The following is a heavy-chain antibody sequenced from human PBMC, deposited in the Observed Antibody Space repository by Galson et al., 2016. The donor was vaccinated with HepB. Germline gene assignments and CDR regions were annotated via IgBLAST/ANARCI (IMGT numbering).Heavy chain of an antibody. Sequence: ETLSLTCTVSGDSISGSNWWSWVRQPPGKGLEWIGYIYYSGSTYYNPSLTSRIDMSVDTSKMQLSLSLHSVTAADTAVYYCASSTIRTGYHIDNWGQGTLVTVSS. J-gene: IGHJ4*02. V-gene: IGHV4-28*01. D-gene: IGHD3/OR15-3a*01. CDR1: GDSISGSNW. CDR3: ASSTIRTGYHIDN. CDR2: IYYSGST.